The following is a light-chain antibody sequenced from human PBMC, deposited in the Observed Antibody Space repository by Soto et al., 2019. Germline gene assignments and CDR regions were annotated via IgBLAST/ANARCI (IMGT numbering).Light chain of an antibody. CDR1: QSISSW. Sequence: DIQMTQSPSTLSASVGDRVTITCRASQSISSWLAWYQQKPGKAPKLLIYDASSLESGVPSRFSGSGSGTDFTLTISSLQPEDFAVYYCQQYNNWPQTFGQGTKVDIK. V-gene: IGKV1-5*01. CDR2: DAS. CDR3: QQYNNWPQT. J-gene: IGKJ1*01.